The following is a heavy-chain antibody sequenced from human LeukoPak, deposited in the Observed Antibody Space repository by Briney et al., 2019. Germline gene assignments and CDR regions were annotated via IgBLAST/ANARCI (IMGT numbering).Heavy chain of an antibody. CDR1: GASISSYY. Sequence: KPSETLSLTCTVSGASISSYYWSWIRQPPGKGLEWLGYVSYNGNSIYNPSLKSRVTISVDTSKNQFSLKLSSVTAADTAVYYCARSVEGYCSGGSCYSYYYYMDVWGKGTTVTVSS. J-gene: IGHJ6*03. V-gene: IGHV4-59*01. CDR3: ARSVEGYCSGGSCYSYYYYMDV. D-gene: IGHD2-15*01. CDR2: VSYNGNS.